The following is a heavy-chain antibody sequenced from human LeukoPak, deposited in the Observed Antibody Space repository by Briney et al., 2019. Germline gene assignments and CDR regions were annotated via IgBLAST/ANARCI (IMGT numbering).Heavy chain of an antibody. V-gene: IGHV1-69*01. CDR2: IIPIFGTA. CDR1: GGTFSSYA. Sequence: GSSVKVSCKASGGTFSSYAISWVRQAPGQGLEWMGGIIPIFGTANYAQKFQGRVTITADESTSTAYMELSSLRSEDTAVYYCARDRWLLRSYSSSPERGYWYFDLWGRGTLVTVSS. J-gene: IGHJ2*01. CDR3: ARDRWLLRSYSSSPERGYWYFDL. D-gene: IGHD6-6*01.